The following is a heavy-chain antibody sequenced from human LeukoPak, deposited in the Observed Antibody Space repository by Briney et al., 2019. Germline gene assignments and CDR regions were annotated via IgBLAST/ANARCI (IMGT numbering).Heavy chain of an antibody. Sequence: GGSLRLSCAASGFTFSTFAMIWVRQAPGKGLEWVAVISYDGSNKYYSDSVKGRFTISRDNSKNTLYLQMNSLRAEDTAVYYCAKRWTGTTIGQQDFWGQGTLVTVSS. CDR3: AKRWTGTTIGQQDF. D-gene: IGHD1-1*01. CDR1: GFTFSTFA. J-gene: IGHJ4*02. CDR2: ISYDGSNK. V-gene: IGHV3-30*18.